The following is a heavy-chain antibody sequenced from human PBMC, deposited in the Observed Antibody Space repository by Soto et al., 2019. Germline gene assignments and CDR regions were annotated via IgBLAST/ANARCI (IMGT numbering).Heavy chain of an antibody. CDR2: IYDSGST. J-gene: IGHJ4*02. Sequence: SETLSLTCTVSGGSISSYYWSWVRQPPGKGLEWIGYIYDSGSTYYNPSLKSRVTISVDTSKNQFSLKLSSVTAADTAVYYCASNSYGYTFYAYWGQGTLVTVSS. D-gene: IGHD5-18*01. CDR1: GGSISSYY. V-gene: IGHV4-4*09. CDR3: ASNSYGYTFYAY.